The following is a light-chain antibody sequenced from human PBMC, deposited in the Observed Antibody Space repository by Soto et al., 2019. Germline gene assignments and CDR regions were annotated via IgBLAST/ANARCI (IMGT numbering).Light chain of an antibody. Sequence: DIVMTQSPATLSVSPGERATLSCRASQSVSSNLAWYQQKPGQAPRLLIYGASTRATGTPARFSGSGSGTEFTLTISSLQSEDFAVYYCQQYNNWPPRTFGQGTKVDIK. CDR2: GAS. J-gene: IGKJ1*01. CDR3: QQYNNWPPRT. V-gene: IGKV3-15*01. CDR1: QSVSSN.